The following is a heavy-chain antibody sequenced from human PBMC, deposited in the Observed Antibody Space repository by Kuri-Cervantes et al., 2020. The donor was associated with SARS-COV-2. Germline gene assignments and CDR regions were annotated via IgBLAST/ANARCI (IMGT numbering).Heavy chain of an antibody. CDR1: GFTFSSYA. Sequence: GGSLRPPCAASGFTFSSYAMSWVRQAPGKGLEWVSAISGSGGSTYYADSVKGRFTISRDNSKNTLYLQMNSLRAEDTAVYYCAKLGSRRHYEDWGQGTLVTVSS. J-gene: IGHJ4*02. V-gene: IGHV3-23*01. CDR3: AKLGSRRHYED. D-gene: IGHD4-17*01. CDR2: ISGSGGST.